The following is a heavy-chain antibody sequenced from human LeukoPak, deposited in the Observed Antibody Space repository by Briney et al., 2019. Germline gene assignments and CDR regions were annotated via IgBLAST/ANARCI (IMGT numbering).Heavy chain of an antibody. D-gene: IGHD1-26*01. V-gene: IGHV3-23*01. CDR2: ISGSGESI. J-gene: IGHJ4*02. Sequence: GGSLRLSCAASGFTFDSYAMSWVRQAPGKGLEWVSAISGSGESIYYAHSVKGRFTISRDNSDNTLYLQMNSLKAEDTATYYCARSFYSGSYYRLNSWGQGTLVTVSS. CDR1: GFTFDSYA. CDR3: ARSFYSGSYYRLNS.